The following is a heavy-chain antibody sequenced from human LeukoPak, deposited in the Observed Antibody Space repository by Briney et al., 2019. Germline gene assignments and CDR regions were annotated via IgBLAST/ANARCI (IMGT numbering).Heavy chain of an antibody. D-gene: IGHD6-13*01. CDR2: IGGSAGNT. CDR3: AKLSSSWYNDY. Sequence: PGGSLRLSCAASGFTFSNYAMSWVRQAPGKGLEWVSAIGGSAGNTYYADSVKGRFTISRDNSKNTLYLQMNSLRAEDTAVYYCAKLSSSWYNDYWGQGTLVTVSS. J-gene: IGHJ4*02. CDR1: GFTFSNYA. V-gene: IGHV3-23*01.